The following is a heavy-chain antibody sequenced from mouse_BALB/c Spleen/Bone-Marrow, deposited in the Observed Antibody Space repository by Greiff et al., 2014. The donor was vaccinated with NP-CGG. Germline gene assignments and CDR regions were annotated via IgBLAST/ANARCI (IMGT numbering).Heavy chain of an antibody. CDR3: ALYYRYDYFDY. D-gene: IGHD2-14*01. CDR1: GYTFTSYW. J-gene: IGHJ2*01. V-gene: IGHV1-7*01. CDR2: INPSTTYS. Sequence: VQLVESGAELAKPGASVKMSCKASGYTFTSYWTHWVKQRPGQGLEWIGYINPSTTYSVYNQKFKDKATLTADKSSSTAYMQLSSLTSEDSAVYYCALYYRYDYFDYWGQGTTLTVSS.